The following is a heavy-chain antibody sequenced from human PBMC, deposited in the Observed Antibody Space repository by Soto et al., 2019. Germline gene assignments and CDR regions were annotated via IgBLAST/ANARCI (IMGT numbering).Heavy chain of an antibody. CDR1: GFTFSSYW. CDR3: ARTPGGREAAGLSCSKARRLYYFDY. D-gene: IGHD6-13*01. V-gene: IGHV3-7*01. CDR2: IKQDGSEK. Sequence: GGSLRLSCAASGFTFSSYWMSWVRQAPGKGLEWVANIKQDGSEKYYVDSVKGRFTISRDNGKNSLYLEMNSLRAEDTAVYYCARTPGGREAAGLSCSKARRLYYFDYWGQGTLVTGSS. J-gene: IGHJ4*02.